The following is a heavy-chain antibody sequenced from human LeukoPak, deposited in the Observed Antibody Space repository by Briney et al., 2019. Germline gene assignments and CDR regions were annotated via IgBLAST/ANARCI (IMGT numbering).Heavy chain of an antibody. CDR3: ARLIGTYFDY. J-gene: IGHJ4*02. D-gene: IGHD1-26*01. Sequence: GGSLRLSCAASGFTFSGYGMHWVRQAPGKGLEWVAVISYDGSNKYYADSVKGRFTISRDNSKNTLYLQMNSLRAEDTAVYYCARLIGTYFDYWGQGTLVTVSS. V-gene: IGHV3-30*03. CDR1: GFTFSGYG. CDR2: ISYDGSNK.